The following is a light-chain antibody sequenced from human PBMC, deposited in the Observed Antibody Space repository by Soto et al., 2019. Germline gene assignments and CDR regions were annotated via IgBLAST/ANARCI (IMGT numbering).Light chain of an antibody. CDR3: SSYTTTSTQV. CDR1: SSDVGRYNY. Sequence: QSALTQPASVSGSPGQSFTISCTGTSSDVGRYNYVSWYQQHPGKAPKLMIYEVSNRPSGVSHRFSGSKSANTASLTISGLQAEDEADYYCSSYTTTSTQVFGTGTKVTVL. CDR2: EVS. J-gene: IGLJ1*01. V-gene: IGLV2-14*01.